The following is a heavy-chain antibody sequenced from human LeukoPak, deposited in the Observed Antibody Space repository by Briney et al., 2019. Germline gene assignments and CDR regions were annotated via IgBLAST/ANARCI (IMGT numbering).Heavy chain of an antibody. V-gene: IGHV4-39*01. D-gene: IGHD2-2*01. J-gene: IGHJ3*02. CDR3: ARHLRCSGTTCSNVFDI. CDR1: GGSISSGSYY. Sequence: SETLSLTCTVSGGSISSGSYYWGCIRQPPGKGLEWIGSIHYTGNTYYNPSLKSRVSISVDTSKNQFSLKLSSVTAADTAVYHCARHLRCSGTTCSNVFDIWGQGTMVTVSS. CDR2: IHYTGNT.